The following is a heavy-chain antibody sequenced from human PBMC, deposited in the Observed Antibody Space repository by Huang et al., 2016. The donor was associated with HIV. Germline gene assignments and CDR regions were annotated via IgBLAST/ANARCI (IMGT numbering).Heavy chain of an antibody. J-gene: IGHJ3*02. D-gene: IGHD3-22*01. CDR1: GGSFSGHY. CDR2: ISDSGST. CDR3: ARMFKYDSGGYWGNDAFDI. V-gene: IGHV4-34*02. Sequence: QVQLQQWGAELLKPSETLSLTCAVSGGSFSGHYWTWIRQPPGRGLAWIGEISDSGSTTYNPSLKSLVTISGDTSQSQFSLKLNSVTAADTAIYYCARMFKYDSGGYWGNDAFDIWGQGTMVTVSS.